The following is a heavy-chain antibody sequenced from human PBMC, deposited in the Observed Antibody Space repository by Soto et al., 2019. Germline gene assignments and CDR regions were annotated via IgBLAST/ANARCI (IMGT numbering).Heavy chain of an antibody. D-gene: IGHD3-9*01. CDR1: GFTFSSYA. CDR2: ISYDGSNK. J-gene: IGHJ6*02. V-gene: IGHV3-30-3*01. Sequence: PGGSLRLSCAASGFTFSSYAMHWVRQAPGKGLEWVAVISYDGSNKYYADSVRGRFTISRDNSKNTLYLQMNSLRAEDTAVYYCARDRGYFDWLSYPYGMDVWGQGTTVTVSS. CDR3: ARDRGYFDWLSYPYGMDV.